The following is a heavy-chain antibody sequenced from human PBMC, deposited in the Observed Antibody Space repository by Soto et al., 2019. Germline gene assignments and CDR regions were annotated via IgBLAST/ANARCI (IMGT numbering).Heavy chain of an antibody. J-gene: IGHJ6*03. D-gene: IGHD5-12*01. CDR2: FDPEDGET. CDR3: ATDTDSGSGFYYYMDV. CDR1: GYTLTELS. Sequence: ASVKVSCKVSGYTLTELSMHWVRQAPGKGLEWMGGFDPEDGETIYAQKFQGRVTMTEDTSTDTAYMELSSLRSEDTAVYYCATDTDSGSGFYYYMDVWGKGTTVTVSS. V-gene: IGHV1-24*01.